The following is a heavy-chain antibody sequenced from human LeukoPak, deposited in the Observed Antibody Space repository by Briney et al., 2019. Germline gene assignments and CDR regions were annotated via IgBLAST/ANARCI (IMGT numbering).Heavy chain of an antibody. V-gene: IGHV3-11*04. Sequence: GGSLRLSCAASGFTFSDYYMSWVRQAPGKGLEWVSYISSSGSTIYYADSVKGRFTISRDNAKNSLYLQLNSLRAEDTAVYYCARGHDSSGYPLFDYWGQGTLVTVSS. CDR3: ARGHDSSGYPLFDY. CDR2: ISSSGSTI. CDR1: GFTFSDYY. J-gene: IGHJ4*02. D-gene: IGHD3-22*01.